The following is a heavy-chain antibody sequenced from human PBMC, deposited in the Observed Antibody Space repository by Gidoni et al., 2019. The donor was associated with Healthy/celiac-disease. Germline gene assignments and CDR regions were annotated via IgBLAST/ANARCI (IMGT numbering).Heavy chain of an antibody. D-gene: IGHD3-16*01. CDR3: ARQPAYDYVWGSYPRGGMDV. CDR1: GGACSGYY. CDR2: IKPGGST. Sequence: QVQLQQWGAGLLTPSETLSLTFALHGGACSGYYWSWIRQPPGKGLAWIGEIKPGGSTNYHPSLKSRATISVDTSKNQFSLKLSSVAAADTAVYYCARQPAYDYVWGSYPRGGMDVWGQGTTVTVSS. V-gene: IGHV4-34*01. J-gene: IGHJ6*02.